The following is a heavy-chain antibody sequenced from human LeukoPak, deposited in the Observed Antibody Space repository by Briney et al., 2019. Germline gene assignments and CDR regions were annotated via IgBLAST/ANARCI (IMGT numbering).Heavy chain of an antibody. V-gene: IGHV4-34*01. CDR3: ARGGAVWYCSSTSCISVFDY. CDR2: INHSGST. Sequence: TSETLSLTCAVYGGSFSGYYWSWIRQPPGKGLEWIGEINHSGSTNYNPSLKSRVTISVDTSKNQFSPKLGSVTAADTAVYYCARGGAVWYCSSTSCISVFDYWGQGTLVTVSS. J-gene: IGHJ4*02. CDR1: GGSFSGYY. D-gene: IGHD2-2*01.